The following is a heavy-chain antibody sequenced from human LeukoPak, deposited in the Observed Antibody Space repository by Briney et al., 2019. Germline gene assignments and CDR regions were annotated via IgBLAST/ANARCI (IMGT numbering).Heavy chain of an antibody. V-gene: IGHV3-23*01. D-gene: IGHD3-22*01. CDR2: ISDSGGST. CDR3: AKVSGSFDYYDSSGYYIRGNWFDP. Sequence: GGSLRLSCATSGFTFSVYAMSWVRQAPGKGLEWVSTISDSGGSTYYADSVKGRFTISRDNSKNTLYLQMNSLRAEDTAVYYCAKVSGSFDYYDSSGYYIRGNWFDPWGQGTLVTVSS. J-gene: IGHJ5*02. CDR1: GFTFSVYA.